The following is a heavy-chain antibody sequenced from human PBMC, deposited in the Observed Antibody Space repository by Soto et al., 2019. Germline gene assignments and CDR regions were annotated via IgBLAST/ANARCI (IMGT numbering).Heavy chain of an antibody. J-gene: IGHJ4*01. CDR3: AALWFGELAFNY. CDR2: VYHNGIM. CDR1: GYSISSGYY. D-gene: IGHD3-10*01. Sequence: ETLSITCSVSGYSISSGYYWGWVRQAPGKGLEWLGSVYHNGIMFHNPSFQSRVTISVDTSKNQFSLNLRSVTAADTAVYYCAALWFGELAFNYWGHGILVTVSS. V-gene: IGHV4-38-2*02.